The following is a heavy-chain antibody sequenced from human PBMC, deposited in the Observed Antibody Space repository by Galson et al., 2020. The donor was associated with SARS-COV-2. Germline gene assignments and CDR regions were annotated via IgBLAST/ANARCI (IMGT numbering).Heavy chain of an antibody. J-gene: IGHJ6*02. CDR1: GYTFTSYA. D-gene: IGHD6-6*01. V-gene: IGHV1-3*01. CDR3: ARERFEYGSSFAYYYYGMDV. CDR2: INADNGNT. Sequence: ASVKVSCKASGYTFTSYAMHWVCQAPGQRLEWMGWINADNGNTKYSQKFQGRVTITRDTSARIAYMEMSSLKSEDRAVYYCARERFEYGSSFAYYYYGMDVWGQGTTVTVSS.